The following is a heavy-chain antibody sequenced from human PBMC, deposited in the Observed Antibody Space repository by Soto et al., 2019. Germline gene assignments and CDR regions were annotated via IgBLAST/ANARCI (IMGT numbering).Heavy chain of an antibody. CDR3: ARGRCDGGSCYFDY. J-gene: IGHJ4*02. V-gene: IGHV1-8*01. D-gene: IGHD2-15*01. CDR2: MNPNSGNT. CDR1: GYTFTNYD. Sequence: ASVKVSCKASGYTFTNYDINWVRQATGQGLEWMGWMNPNSGNTGYAQKFQGRVTMTRNTSISTAYMELSSLRSEDTAVYYCARGRCDGGSCYFDYWGQGTLVTVSS.